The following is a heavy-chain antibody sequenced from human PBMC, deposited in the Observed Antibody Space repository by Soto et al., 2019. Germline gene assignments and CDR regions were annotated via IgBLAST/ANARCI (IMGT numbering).Heavy chain of an antibody. CDR1: GFTFRSSA. Sequence: LRLSCEASGFTFRSSAMGWVRQAPGKGLECVSGISCCGGTTSYADSVRGRFIISRDDSQNTLYLQMNSLRGEDTARYYCAKADGQQWLLPPLEPWGPGDLVTVSS. J-gene: IGHJ5*02. D-gene: IGHD6-19*01. CDR3: AKADGQQWLLPPLEP. CDR2: ISCCGGTT. V-gene: IGHV3-23*01.